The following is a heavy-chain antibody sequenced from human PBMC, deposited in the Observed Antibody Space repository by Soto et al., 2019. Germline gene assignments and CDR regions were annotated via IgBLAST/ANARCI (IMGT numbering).Heavy chain of an antibody. J-gene: IGHJ4*02. CDR3: AHLTTGGFYFDY. D-gene: IGHD4-17*01. CDR2: IYWDDGK. Sequence: QITLKESGPTLVKPTQTLTLTCTFSGFSLRTSGVGVGWIRQPPGKALEWLALIYWDDGKRYSPSLKSRLTITKDTSKNQVVLRMTNMVPVDTAQYYCAHLTTGGFYFDYWGQGTLVTVSS. CDR1: GFSLRTSGVG. V-gene: IGHV2-5*02.